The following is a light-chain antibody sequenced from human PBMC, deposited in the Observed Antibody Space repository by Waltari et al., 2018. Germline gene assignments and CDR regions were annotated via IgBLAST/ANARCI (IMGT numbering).Light chain of an antibody. CDR3: QSYDSSLSRV. J-gene: IGLJ3*02. Sequence: QSVLTQPPSVSGAPGQRVTISCTGRNSNIGAGYDVHWYQQLPGTAPKPLIYDNTNRPSGGPDRFSGSKSGTSASRAITGLQAEDEAYYYCQSYDSSLSRVFGGGTKLTVL. CDR2: DNT. V-gene: IGLV1-40*01. CDR1: NSNIGAGYD.